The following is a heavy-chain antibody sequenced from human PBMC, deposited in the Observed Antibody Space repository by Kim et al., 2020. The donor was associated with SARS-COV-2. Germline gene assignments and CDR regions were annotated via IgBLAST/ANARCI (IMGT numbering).Heavy chain of an antibody. Sequence: ASVKVSCKASGYTFTSYDINWVRQATGQGLEWMGWMNPNSGNTGYAQKFQGRVTMTRNTSISTAYMELSSLRSEDTAVYYCARGGVRGVITGYWFDPWGQGTLVTVSS. CDR3: ARGGVRGVITGYWFDP. CDR1: GYTFTSYD. J-gene: IGHJ5*02. V-gene: IGHV1-8*01. CDR2: MNPNSGNT. D-gene: IGHD3-10*01.